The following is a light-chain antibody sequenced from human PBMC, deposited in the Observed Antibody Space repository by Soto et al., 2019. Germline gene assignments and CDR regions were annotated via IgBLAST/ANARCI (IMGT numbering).Light chain of an antibody. Sequence: DIQMTQSPSTLSASVGDRVTITCRASQSISSWLAWYQQKPGKAPKLLIHKASSLESGVPSRFSGSGSGTEFTLTISNLQPDVFATYYCQQYNSYPLTFGGGTKVEL. CDR3: QQYNSYPLT. V-gene: IGKV1-5*03. J-gene: IGKJ4*01. CDR1: QSISSW. CDR2: KAS.